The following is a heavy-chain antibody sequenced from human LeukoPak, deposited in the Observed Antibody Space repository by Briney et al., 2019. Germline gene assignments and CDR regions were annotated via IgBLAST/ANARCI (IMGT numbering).Heavy chain of an antibody. V-gene: IGHV3-7*03. J-gene: IGHJ3*02. Sequence: GGSLRLSCAAAGFTFSSYWMSWVRQAPGKGLEWVANIKQDGTEKYYLDSVKGRFTISRDNSKNTLNLQMNSLRAEDTAVYYCAKDLNSTYNYDSSGYEDAFDIWGQGTMVTVSS. D-gene: IGHD3-22*01. CDR3: AKDLNSTYNYDSSGYEDAFDI. CDR1: GFTFSSYW. CDR2: IKQDGTEK.